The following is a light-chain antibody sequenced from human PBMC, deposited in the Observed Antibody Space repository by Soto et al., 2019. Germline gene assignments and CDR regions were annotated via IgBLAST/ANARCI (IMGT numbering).Light chain of an antibody. V-gene: IGKV3-15*01. J-gene: IGKJ1*01. Sequence: EIVMTQSPATLSVSPGERATLSCRASQSVSSDLAWYHQKPGQAPRLLIYGASTRATGIPARFSGSGSGTEFTLTINSLQSEDFAVYYCQQYNNWPRTFGQGTNVEI. CDR2: GAS. CDR1: QSVSSD. CDR3: QQYNNWPRT.